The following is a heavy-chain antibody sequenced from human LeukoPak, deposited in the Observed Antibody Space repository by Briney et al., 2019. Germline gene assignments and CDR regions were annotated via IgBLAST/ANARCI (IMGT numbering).Heavy chain of an antibody. CDR3: ARGLKPYCTNGVCCTGDF. V-gene: IGHV4-34*01. J-gene: IGHJ4*02. D-gene: IGHD2-8*01. CDR1: GGSLSGFY. Sequence: SETLSLTCGVYGGSLSGFYWNWIRQPPGKGLEWIGEMNPSGRTTYNPSLKSRVSMSLDTSKNQFSLKLSSVTAADTAVYYCARGLKPYCTNGVCCTGDFWGQGTLVTVPP. CDR2: MNPSGRT.